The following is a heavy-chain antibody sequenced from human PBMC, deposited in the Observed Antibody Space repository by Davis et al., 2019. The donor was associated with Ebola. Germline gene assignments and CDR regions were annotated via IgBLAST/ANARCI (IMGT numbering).Heavy chain of an antibody. CDR3: ARGPSGSSPGYAFDI. Sequence: GESLKISCAASGFTFSSYSMNWVRQAPGKGLEWVSSISSSSSYIYYADSVKGRFTISRDNAKNSLYLQMNSLGAEDTAVYYCARGPSGSSPGYAFDIWGQGTMVTVSS. CDR1: GFTFSSYS. J-gene: IGHJ3*02. V-gene: IGHV3-21*01. CDR2: ISSSSSYI. D-gene: IGHD1-26*01.